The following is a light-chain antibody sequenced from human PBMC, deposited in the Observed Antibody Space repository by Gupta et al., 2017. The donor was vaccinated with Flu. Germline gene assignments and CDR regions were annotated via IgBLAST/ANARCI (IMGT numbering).Light chain of an antibody. V-gene: IGKV3-11*01. Sequence: EIVLTQSPATLSLSPGDRATLSCRASQSFSSYLAWYQQKRGQAPMLLIYDASNRATGIPARFSGSGSGTDFTLTISSLEPEDFAVYYCQQRGSWPPYTFGQGTKLEIK. CDR1: QSFSSY. CDR3: QQRGSWPPYT. CDR2: DAS. J-gene: IGKJ2*01.